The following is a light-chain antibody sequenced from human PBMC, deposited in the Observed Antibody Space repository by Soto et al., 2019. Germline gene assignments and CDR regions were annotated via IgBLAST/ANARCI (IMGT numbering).Light chain of an antibody. CDR3: SSYAGSNNMV. CDR2: EVS. Sequence: QSALTQPPSASGSPGQSVTISCTGTSSDVGGYNYVSWYQQHLGKAPKLIIYEVSKWPSGVPDRFSGSKSGNTASLTVSGLQAEDEADYYCSSYAGSNNMVFGGGTKLTV. V-gene: IGLV2-8*01. J-gene: IGLJ2*01. CDR1: SSDVGGYNY.